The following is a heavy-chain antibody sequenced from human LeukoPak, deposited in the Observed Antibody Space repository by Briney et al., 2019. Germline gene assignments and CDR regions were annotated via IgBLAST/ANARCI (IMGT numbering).Heavy chain of an antibody. Sequence: GGSLRLSCAASGFTFSSSAMSWVRQAPGKGLEWVSSISGSGDSTYYADSVKGRFTISRDNSKNTLYLQMNSLRAEDTAVYYCARDSRNDIVATSPLVRFDYWGQGTLVTVSS. V-gene: IGHV3-23*01. D-gene: IGHD5-12*01. CDR3: ARDSRNDIVATSPLVRFDY. J-gene: IGHJ4*02. CDR1: GFTFSSSA. CDR2: ISGSGDST.